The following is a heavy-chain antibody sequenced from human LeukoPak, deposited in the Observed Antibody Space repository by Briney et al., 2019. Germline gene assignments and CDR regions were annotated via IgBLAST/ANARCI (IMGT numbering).Heavy chain of an antibody. CDR3: ARDLSGRDFWSGYYSDAFDI. V-gene: IGHV3-66*01. D-gene: IGHD3-3*01. CDR2: IYSGGST. Sequence: GGSLRLSCAASGFTVSSNYMSWVRQAPGKGLEWVSVIYSGGSTYYADSVKGGFTISRDNSKNTLYLQMNSLRAEDTAVYYCARDLSGRDFWSGYYSDAFDIWGQGTMVTVSS. J-gene: IGHJ3*02. CDR1: GFTVSSNY.